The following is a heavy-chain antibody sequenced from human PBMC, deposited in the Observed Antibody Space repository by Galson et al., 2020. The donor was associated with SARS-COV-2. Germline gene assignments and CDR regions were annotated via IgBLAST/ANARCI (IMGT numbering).Heavy chain of an antibody. J-gene: IGHJ4*02. CDR1: GDSISSGDYY. Sequence: SETLSLTCTVSGDSISSGDYYWSWIRQAPGKGLEWIGYSFYSGSIYYNPSLKTRVTISPDTSKNQFSLKVISVTAADTAVYYCARGPRPSYHFDYWGQGTLVTVSS. V-gene: IGHV4-30-4*01. CDR3: ARGPRPSYHFDY. CDR2: SFYSGSI.